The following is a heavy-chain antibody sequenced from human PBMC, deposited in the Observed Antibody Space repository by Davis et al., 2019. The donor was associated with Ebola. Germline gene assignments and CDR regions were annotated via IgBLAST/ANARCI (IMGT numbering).Heavy chain of an antibody. D-gene: IGHD2-15*01. V-gene: IGHV4-61*01. CDR1: GGSVSSGSYY. Sequence: MPSETLSLTCTVSGGSVSSGSYYWSWIRQPPGKGLEWIAYMYYNGGIDVYNPSLKSRVTMSVDTSKRQVSLRLSRVSAADTAMYFCTRLACSAGSCYEDVWGPGTQVTVSS. CDR3: TRLACSAGSCYEDV. CDR2: MYYNGGI. J-gene: IGHJ4*02.